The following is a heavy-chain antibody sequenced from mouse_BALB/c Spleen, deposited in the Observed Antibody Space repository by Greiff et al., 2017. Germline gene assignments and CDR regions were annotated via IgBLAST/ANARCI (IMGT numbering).Heavy chain of an antibody. CDR2: IYPYNGGT. CDR1: GYTFTDYN. Sequence: VQLKQSGPELVKPGASVKISCKASGYTFTDYNMHWVKQSHGKSLEWIGYIYPYNGGTGYNQKFKSKATLTVDNSSSTAYMELRSLTSEDSAVYYCARNYYGYSYYAMDYWGQGTSVTVSS. J-gene: IGHJ4*01. CDR3: ARNYYGYSYYAMDY. V-gene: IGHV1S29*02. D-gene: IGHD1-2*01.